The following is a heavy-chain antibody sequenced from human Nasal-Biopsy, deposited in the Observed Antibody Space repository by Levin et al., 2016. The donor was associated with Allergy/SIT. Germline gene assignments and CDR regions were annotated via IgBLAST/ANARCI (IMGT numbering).Heavy chain of an antibody. D-gene: IGHD6-13*01. V-gene: IGHV3-7*01. CDR2: VKFDGNEK. Sequence: LSLTCATSGFTFTRSWMTWVRQAPGKGLEWVASVKFDGNEKYYVDSVKGRFTISRDNAKHSVYLQMNSLRAEDTALYYCARDFRATSGYTFDSWGQGTQVTVSS. CDR1: GFTFTRSW. CDR3: ARDFRATSGYTFDS. J-gene: IGHJ4*02.